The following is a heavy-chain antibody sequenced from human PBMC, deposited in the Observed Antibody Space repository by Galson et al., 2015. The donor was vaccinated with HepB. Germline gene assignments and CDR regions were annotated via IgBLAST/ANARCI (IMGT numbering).Heavy chain of an antibody. CDR1: GSILSSYS. V-gene: IGHV3-21*01. D-gene: IGHD2-2*01. Sequence: SLRLSCAASGSILSSYSMNWVRQAPGKGLEWVSSMSSSTNYIYYADSVKGRFTVSIDNAKNSLFLQMNSLRAEDRAVYYCATNTPAAVMRASGMDVWGQGTAVTVSS. CDR3: ATNTPAAVMRASGMDV. CDR2: MSSSTNYI. J-gene: IGHJ6*02.